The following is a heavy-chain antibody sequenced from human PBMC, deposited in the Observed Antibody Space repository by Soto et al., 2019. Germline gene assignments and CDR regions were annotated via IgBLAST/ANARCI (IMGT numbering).Heavy chain of an antibody. CDR3: AKAVGPLAPSSRVFDC. J-gene: IGHJ4*02. Sequence: QVLESGGGLAQPGGSLRLSCAASGFTFSNSAMNWVRQAPGKGLEWVSIISGGRGDSIYYADSVKGRFSISRDNSRNTVYLQMSSLRADDTAVYYCAKAVGPLAPSSRVFDCWGQGTLVTVSS. CDR1: GFTFSNSA. V-gene: IGHV3-23*01. CDR2: ISGGRGDSI. D-gene: IGHD1-26*01.